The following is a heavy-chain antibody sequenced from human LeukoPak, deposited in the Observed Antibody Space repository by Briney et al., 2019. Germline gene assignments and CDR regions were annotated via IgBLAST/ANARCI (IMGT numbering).Heavy chain of an antibody. D-gene: IGHD1-1*01. J-gene: IGHJ6*02. CDR2: IEADGSGT. Sequence: GGSLRLSCAASGFNIGPYAMYWVRQGPGRGLEWVSVIEADGSGTFYSVSVRGRFTTSRDNSKNSLYLQMSSLTSVDTALYYCATWAFYHNLDVWGQGTTVAVSS. V-gene: IGHV3-43*02. CDR1: GFNIGPYA. CDR3: ATWAFYHNLDV.